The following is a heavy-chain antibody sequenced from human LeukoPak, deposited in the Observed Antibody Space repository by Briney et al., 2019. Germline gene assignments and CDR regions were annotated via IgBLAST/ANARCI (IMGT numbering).Heavy chain of an antibody. J-gene: IGHJ5*02. CDR2: INHSGST. D-gene: IGHD3-10*01. CDR1: SGSISGYY. CDR3: ARATYGSGIWWFDP. Sequence: PSETLSLTCTVSSGSISGYYWSWIRQPPGKGLEWIGEINHSGSTNYNPSLKSRVTMSVDTSKNQFSLKLSSVTAADTAVYYCARATYGSGIWWFDPWGQGTLVTVSS. V-gene: IGHV4-34*01.